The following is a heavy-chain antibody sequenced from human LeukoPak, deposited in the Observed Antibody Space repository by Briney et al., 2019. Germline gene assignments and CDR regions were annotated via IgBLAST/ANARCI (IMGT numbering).Heavy chain of an antibody. Sequence: ASVKVSCKASGYTFTGYYMHWVRQAPGQGLEWMGWINPNSGGTNYAQKFQGRVTMTRDTSISTAYMELSRLRSDDTAVYYCARKCGSCYPFDYWGQGTLVTVSS. J-gene: IGHJ4*02. D-gene: IGHD2-15*01. CDR2: INPNSGGT. CDR1: GYTFTGYY. CDR3: ARKCGSCYPFDY. V-gene: IGHV1-2*02.